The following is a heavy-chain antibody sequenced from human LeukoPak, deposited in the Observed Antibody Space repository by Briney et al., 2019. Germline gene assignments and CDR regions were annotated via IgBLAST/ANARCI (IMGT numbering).Heavy chain of an antibody. J-gene: IGHJ4*02. V-gene: IGHV4-34*01. CDR3: ARHWRGWYSIDY. Sequence: SETLSLTCAVYGGSFSGYYWSWIRQPPGKGLEWIGEINHSGSTNYNPSLKSRVTISVDTSKNQFSLKLSSVTAADTAVYYCARHWRGWYSIDYWGQGTLVTVSS. CDR1: GGSFSGYY. D-gene: IGHD6-19*01. CDR2: INHSGST.